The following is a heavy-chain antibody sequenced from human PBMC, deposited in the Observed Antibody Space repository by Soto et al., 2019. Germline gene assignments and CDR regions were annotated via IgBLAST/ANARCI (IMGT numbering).Heavy chain of an antibody. Sequence: QVQLVESGGGVVQPGRSLRLSCAASGFTFSSYGMHWVRQAPGKGLEWVAVIWYDGSNKYYADSVKGRFTISRDNSKNTLYLQMNSLRAEDTAVYYCAREDDCSGGNCFSNYMDVWGKGTTVTVSS. CDR3: AREDDCSGGNCFSNYMDV. J-gene: IGHJ6*03. D-gene: IGHD2-15*01. CDR2: IWYDGSNK. CDR1: GFTFSSYG. V-gene: IGHV3-33*01.